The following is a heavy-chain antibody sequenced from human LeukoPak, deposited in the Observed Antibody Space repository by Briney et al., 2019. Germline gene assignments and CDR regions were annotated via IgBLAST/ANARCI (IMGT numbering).Heavy chain of an antibody. CDR2: TRNKINSYTT. D-gene: IGHD4-17*01. CDR3: VRIGYGDYYIDY. J-gene: IGHJ4*02. CDR1: GYSLSDHF. V-gene: IGHV3-72*01. Sequence: GGSLRLSCAASGYSLSDHFMDRVRQAPGKGLEWVGRTRNKINSYTTEYAASVKGRFTISRDDSKNSLNLQMNSLKTEDTAVYYCVRIGYGDYYIDYWGQGTLATVPS.